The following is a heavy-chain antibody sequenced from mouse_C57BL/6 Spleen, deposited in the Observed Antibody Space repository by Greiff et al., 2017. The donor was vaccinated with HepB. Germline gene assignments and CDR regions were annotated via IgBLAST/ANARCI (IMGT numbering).Heavy chain of an antibody. J-gene: IGHJ2*01. Sequence: EVQGVESGGGLVQPKGSLKLSCAASGFSFNTYAMNWVRQAPGKGLEWVARIRSKSNNYATYYADSVKDRFTISRDDSESMLYLQMNNLKTEDTAMYYCVRQNYYGDYFDYWGQGTTLTVSS. V-gene: IGHV10-1*01. D-gene: IGHD1-1*01. CDR1: GFSFNTYA. CDR2: IRSKSNNYAT. CDR3: VRQNYYGDYFDY.